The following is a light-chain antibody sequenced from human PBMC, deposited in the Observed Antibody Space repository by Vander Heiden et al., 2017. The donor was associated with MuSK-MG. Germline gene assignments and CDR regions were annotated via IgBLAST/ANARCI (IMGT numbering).Light chain of an antibody. CDR1: QGIATY. Sequence: DIQLTQSPASLSAFVGDRVTITCRASQGIATYLNWYQQKPGKTPKFLIYASSTLQSGVPSRFSGGGSGTEFTLTINSLQPEDFATYYCQQSFRFPLTFGGGTKVESK. CDR2: ASS. V-gene: IGKV1-39*01. J-gene: IGKJ4*01. CDR3: QQSFRFPLT.